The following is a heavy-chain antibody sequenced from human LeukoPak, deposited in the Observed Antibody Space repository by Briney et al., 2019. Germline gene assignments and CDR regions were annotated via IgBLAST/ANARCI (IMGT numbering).Heavy chain of an antibody. V-gene: IGHV1-69*13. CDR1: GGTFSSYA. CDR2: IIPIFGTA. Sequence: ASVTVSCKASGGTFSSYAISWVRQAPGQGLEWMGGIIPIFGTANYAQKFQGRVTITADESTSTAYMELSSLRSEDTAVYYCARASPDIVATISYYYGMDVWGQGTTVTVSS. D-gene: IGHD5-12*01. J-gene: IGHJ6*02. CDR3: ARASPDIVATISYYYGMDV.